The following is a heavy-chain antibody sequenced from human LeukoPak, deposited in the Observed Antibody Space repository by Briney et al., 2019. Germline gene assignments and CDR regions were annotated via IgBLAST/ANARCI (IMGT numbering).Heavy chain of an antibody. V-gene: IGHV3-21*01. CDR2: ISSSSSYI. CDR3: ARDPRELAVIVVVGPYYFDY. J-gene: IGHJ4*02. Sequence: GGSLRLSCAASGFTFSSYSMNWVRQAPGKGLEWVSSISSSSSYIYYADSVKGRFTISRDNAKNSLYLQMNSLRAEDAAVYYCARDPRELAVIVVVGPYYFDYWGQGTLVTVSS. CDR1: GFTFSSYS. D-gene: IGHD3-22*01.